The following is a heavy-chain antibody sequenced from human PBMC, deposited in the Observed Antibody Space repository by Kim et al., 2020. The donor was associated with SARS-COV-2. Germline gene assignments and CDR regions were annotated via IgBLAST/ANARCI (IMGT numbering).Heavy chain of an antibody. J-gene: IGHJ5*02. D-gene: IGHD3-10*01. Sequence: SETLSLTCTVSGGSISSSSYYWGWIRQPPGKGLEWIGSIYYSGSTYYNPSLKSRVTISVDTSKNQFSLKLSSVTAADTAVYYCARHGPGNTYYYGSGSPEYNWFDPWGQGTLVTVSS. V-gene: IGHV4-39*01. CDR3: ARHGPGNTYYYGSGSPEYNWFDP. CDR1: GGSISSSSYY. CDR2: IYYSGST.